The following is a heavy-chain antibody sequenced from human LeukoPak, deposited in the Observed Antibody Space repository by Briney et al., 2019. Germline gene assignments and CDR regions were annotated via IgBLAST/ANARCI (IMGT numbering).Heavy chain of an antibody. CDR3: ARERVPYWYFDL. CDR2: IYYSGST. J-gene: IGHJ2*01. V-gene: IGHV4-59*01. Sequence: SETLSLTCTVSGGSISSYYWSWIRQPPGKGLEWIGYIYYSGSTNYNPSLKSRVTISVDTSKNQFSLKLSSVTAADTAVYYCARERVPYWYFDLWGRGTLVTVSS. CDR1: GGSISSYY.